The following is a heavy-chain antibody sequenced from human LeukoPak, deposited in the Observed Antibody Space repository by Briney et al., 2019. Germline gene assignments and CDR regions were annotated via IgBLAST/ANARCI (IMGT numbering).Heavy chain of an antibody. CDR2: INPDGSGK. V-gene: IGHV3-7*01. Sequence: GGSLRLSCAASGFTFNSYWMIWVRQAPGKGLEWAANINPDGSGKYYVDSVKGRFTISRDNAKKSLYLQMNSLRAEDTAVYYCASKQGDYWGQGTLVTVSS. CDR1: GFTFNSYW. J-gene: IGHJ4*02. CDR3: ASKQGDY.